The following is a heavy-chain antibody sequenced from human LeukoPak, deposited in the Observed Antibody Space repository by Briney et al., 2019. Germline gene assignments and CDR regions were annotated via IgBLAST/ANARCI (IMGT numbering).Heavy chain of an antibody. V-gene: IGHV4-34*01. CDR2: INHSGST. Sequence: PSETLSLTCAVYGGSFSGYYWSWIRQPPGKGLEWIGEINHSGSTNYNPSLKSRVTISVDRSKNQFSLKLSSVTAADTAVYYCASGYYYDSSGYYHLDYWGQGTLVTVSS. J-gene: IGHJ4*02. CDR1: GGSFSGYY. CDR3: ASGYYYDSSGYYHLDY. D-gene: IGHD3-22*01.